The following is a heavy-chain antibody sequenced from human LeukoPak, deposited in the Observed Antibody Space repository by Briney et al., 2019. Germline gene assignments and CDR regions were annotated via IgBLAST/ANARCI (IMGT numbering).Heavy chain of an antibody. V-gene: IGHV1-24*01. CDR3: ATPIVGGLYFEY. CDR1: GYTLTELS. Sequence: ASVEVSCKVSGYTLTELSMHWVRQAPGKGLEWMGGFDPEDGETIYAQKFQGRVTMTEDTSTDTAYMELSSLRSEDTAVYYCATPIVGGLYFEYWGQGTLVTVSS. D-gene: IGHD1-26*01. J-gene: IGHJ4*02. CDR2: FDPEDGET.